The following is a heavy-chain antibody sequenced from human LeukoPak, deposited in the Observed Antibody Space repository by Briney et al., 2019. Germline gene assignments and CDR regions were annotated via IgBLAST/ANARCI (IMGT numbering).Heavy chain of an antibody. J-gene: IGHJ5*02. CDR2: ISGSGGST. Sequence: GGSLRLSCAASGFTVSSNYMSWIRQAPGKGLEWVSAISGSGGSTYYADSVKGRFTISRDNSKNSLYLQMNSLRTEDTALYYCAKDRGREGITMVRGVIVVLVWFDPWGQGTLVTVSS. V-gene: IGHV3-23*01. D-gene: IGHD3-10*01. CDR1: GFTVSSNY. CDR3: AKDRGREGITMVRGVIVVLVWFDP.